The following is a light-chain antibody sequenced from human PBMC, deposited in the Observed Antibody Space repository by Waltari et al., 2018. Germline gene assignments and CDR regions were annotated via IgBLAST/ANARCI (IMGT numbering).Light chain of an antibody. J-gene: IGKJ1*01. CDR2: DIT. CDR1: QGVDNY. CDR3: QQHDNSLWT. V-gene: IGKV3D-11*01. Sequence: EIVLTQSPPTLSLSPGERATLSCRASQGVDNYIAWYQQKPGQAPRLLIFDITNRATGTPARFTGSGSGTDFTLTITRLEPEDFAVYFCQQHDNSLWTFGQGTKVEVK.